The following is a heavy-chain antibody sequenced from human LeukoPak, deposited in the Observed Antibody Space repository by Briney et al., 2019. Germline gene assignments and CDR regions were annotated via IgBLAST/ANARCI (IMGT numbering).Heavy chain of an antibody. CDR2: ISSSSSYR. V-gene: IGHV3-21*01. D-gene: IGHD6-19*01. CDR3: ARASAVAGTRHY. Sequence: KAGGSLRLSCAASGFTFSSYSMNWVRQAPGKGLEWASSISSSSSYRYYADSVKGRFTISRDNAKNSLYLQMNSLRAEDTAVYYCARASAVAGTRHYWGQGTLVTVSS. J-gene: IGHJ4*02. CDR1: GFTFSSYS.